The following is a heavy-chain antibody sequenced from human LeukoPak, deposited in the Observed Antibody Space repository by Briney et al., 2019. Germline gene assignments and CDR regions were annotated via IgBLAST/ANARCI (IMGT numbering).Heavy chain of an antibody. V-gene: IGHV3-66*01. CDR2: IYSGGST. CDR3: AKVSGSGPGTTFDY. D-gene: IGHD1-1*01. Sequence: GGSLRLSCAASGFTVSSNYMSWVRQAPGKGLERVSVIYSGGSTYYADSVKGRFTISRDNSKNTLYLQMNSLRAEDTAVYYCAKVSGSGPGTTFDYWGQGTLVTVSS. CDR1: GFTVSSNY. J-gene: IGHJ4*02.